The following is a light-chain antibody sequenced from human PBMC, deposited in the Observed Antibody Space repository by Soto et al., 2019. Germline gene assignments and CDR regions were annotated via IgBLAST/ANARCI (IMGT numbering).Light chain of an antibody. CDR2: AAS. CDR1: QTITNY. J-gene: IGKJ1*01. V-gene: IGKV1-39*01. Sequence: DIQMTPSPSALSASVGDRVTITCRASQTITNYLNWYQQKPGKAPKLLIYAASTLLSGVPARFSGGGSGTDFTLTIDSLQPEDFATYYCQQSYSSPWTFGQGTKV. CDR3: QQSYSSPWT.